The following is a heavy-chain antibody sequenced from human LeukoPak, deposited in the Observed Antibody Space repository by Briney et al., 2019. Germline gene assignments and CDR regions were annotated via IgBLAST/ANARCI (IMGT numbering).Heavy chain of an antibody. CDR2: IYATGAT. CDR3: ARDLGGYNYGYSFDY. J-gene: IGHJ4*02. Sequence: SETLSLTCTVSGGPISGYYWNWIRQPAGKGLEWIGRIYATGATNYNPSLMSRVTMSVDTSKNQFSLKLFSVTAADTAVYYCARDLGGYNYGYSFDYWGQGTLVTVSS. V-gene: IGHV4-4*07. D-gene: IGHD5-18*01. CDR1: GGPISGYY.